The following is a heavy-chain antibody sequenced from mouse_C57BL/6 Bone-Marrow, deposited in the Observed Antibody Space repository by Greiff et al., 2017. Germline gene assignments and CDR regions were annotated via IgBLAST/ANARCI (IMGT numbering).Heavy chain of an antibody. CDR2: INPSSGYT. D-gene: IGHD1-3*01. V-gene: IGHV1-4*01. CDR1: GYTFTSYT. Sequence: QVQLQQSGAELARPGASVKMSCKASGYTFTSYTMHWVKQRPGQGLEWIGYINPSSGYTKYNQKFKDKATLTADKSSSTAYMQLSSLTSEDSAFYYGAIKGSSVPHWYFDVWGTGTTVTVSS. J-gene: IGHJ1*03. CDR3: AIKGSSVPHWYFDV.